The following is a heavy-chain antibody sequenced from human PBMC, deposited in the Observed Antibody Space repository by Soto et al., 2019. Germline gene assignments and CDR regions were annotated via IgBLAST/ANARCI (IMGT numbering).Heavy chain of an antibody. CDR1: GGSISSGGYY. D-gene: IGHD6-13*01. CDR3: ARAAAGTAWFDP. J-gene: IGHJ5*02. Sequence: NPSETLSLTCTVSGGSISSGGYYWSWIRQHPGKGLEWIGYIYYSGSTYYNPSLKSRVTISVDTSKNQFSLKLSSVTAADTAVYYCARAAAGTAWFDPWGQGTLVTVSS. CDR2: IYYSGST. V-gene: IGHV4-31*03.